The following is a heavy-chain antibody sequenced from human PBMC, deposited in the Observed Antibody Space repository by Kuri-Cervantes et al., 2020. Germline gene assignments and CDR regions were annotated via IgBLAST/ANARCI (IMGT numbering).Heavy chain of an antibody. Sequence: GGSLRLSCASSGFSFSSYGLHWVRQAPGKGLEWVAVIWYDGSNKYDADSVKGRFTTSRDNSNNTLYLQMNSMAAETTVFYCCRRFAVTKRVEAFDIWGQGTMVTVSS. J-gene: IGHJ3*02. CDR1: GFSFSSYG. D-gene: IGHD2-8*01. CDR3: RRFAVTKRVEAFDI. V-gene: IGHV3-33*01. CDR2: IWYDGSNK.